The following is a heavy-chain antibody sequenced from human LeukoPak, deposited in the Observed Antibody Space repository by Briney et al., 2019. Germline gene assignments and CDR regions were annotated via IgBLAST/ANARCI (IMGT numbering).Heavy chain of an antibody. J-gene: IGHJ4*02. Sequence: PGGSLRLSCAASGFTFSSYSMNWVRQAPGKGLEWVSSISSSSSYIYYADSVKGRFTISRDNAKNSLYLQMNSLRAEDPAVYYCARDEPEGNYFDYWGQGTLVTVSS. V-gene: IGHV3-21*01. CDR1: GFTFSSYS. CDR3: ARDEPEGNYFDY. D-gene: IGHD1-14*01. CDR2: ISSSSSYI.